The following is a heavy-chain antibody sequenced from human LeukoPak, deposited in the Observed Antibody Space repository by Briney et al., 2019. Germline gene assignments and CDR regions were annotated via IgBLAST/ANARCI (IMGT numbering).Heavy chain of an antibody. V-gene: IGHV4-4*02. D-gene: IGHD3-10*01. CDR3: ARLLSGDAFDI. CDR1: GGSISSSNW. Sequence: SETLSLTCAVSGGSISSSNWWSWVRQPPGKGLEWIGYIYYSGSTNYNPSLKSRVTISVDTSKNQFSLKLSSVTAADTAVYYCARLLSGDAFDIWGQGTMVTVSS. CDR2: IYYSGST. J-gene: IGHJ3*02.